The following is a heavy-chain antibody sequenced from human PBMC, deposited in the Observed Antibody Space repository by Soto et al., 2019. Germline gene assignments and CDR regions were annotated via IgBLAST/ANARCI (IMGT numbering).Heavy chain of an antibody. Sequence: GGSLRLSCTTSGLAFSTYWMAWVRQAPGKGLEWVGNTKPDETETYYAGSVEGRLTISRDNAKSSLYLQMDSLRVEDTAVYYCATIGDVTFHYWGQGTPVTVSS. CDR2: TKPDETET. CDR3: ATIGDVTFHY. J-gene: IGHJ4*02. V-gene: IGHV3-7*02. CDR1: GLAFSTYW. D-gene: IGHD4-4*01.